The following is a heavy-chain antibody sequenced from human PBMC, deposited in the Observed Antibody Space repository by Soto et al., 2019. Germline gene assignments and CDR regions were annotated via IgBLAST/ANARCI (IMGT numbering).Heavy chain of an antibody. D-gene: IGHD5-12*01. J-gene: IGHJ6*02. CDR2: IKNDGSEK. CDR1: GFTLSTYW. CDR3: ARGRGMDV. Sequence: EVQLVESGGGLVQPGGSLRLSCAASGFTLSTYWMTWVRQVPGKGLEWVTNIKNDGSEKYYVDSVKGRFTISRDNAKNSLYVQMNRLRAEDPAVYYCARGRGMDVWGQGTTVTVSS. V-gene: IGHV3-7*01.